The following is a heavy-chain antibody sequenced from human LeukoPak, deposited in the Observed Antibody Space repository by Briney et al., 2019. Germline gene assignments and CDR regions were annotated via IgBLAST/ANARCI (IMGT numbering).Heavy chain of an antibody. J-gene: IGHJ3*02. Sequence: ASVRVSCKASGYTFTGYYMHWVRQAPGQGLEWMGWINPNSGGTNYAQKFQGRVTMTRDTSISTAYMELSRLRSDDTAVYYCARDRAWILLWLDAFDIWGQGTMVTVSS. CDR3: ARDRAWILLWLDAFDI. CDR2: INPNSGGT. D-gene: IGHD5-18*01. V-gene: IGHV1-2*02. CDR1: GYTFTGYY.